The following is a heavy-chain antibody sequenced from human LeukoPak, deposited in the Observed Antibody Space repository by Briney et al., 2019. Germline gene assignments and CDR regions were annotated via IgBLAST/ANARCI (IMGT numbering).Heavy chain of an antibody. CDR3: ASNRGGYNWFDP. CDR2: INHSGST. V-gene: IGHV4-34*01. CDR1: GGSINNYY. Sequence: SETLSLTCAVSGGSINNYYWSWIRQPPGKGLEWIGEINHSGSTNYNPSLKSRVTISVDTSKNQFSLKLSSVTAADTAVYYCASNRGGYNWFDPWGQGTLVTVSS. J-gene: IGHJ5*02.